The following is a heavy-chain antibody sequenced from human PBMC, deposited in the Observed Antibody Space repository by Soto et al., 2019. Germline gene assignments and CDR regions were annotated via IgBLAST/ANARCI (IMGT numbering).Heavy chain of an antibody. D-gene: IGHD5-18*01. CDR1: GFTFSSYA. Sequence: GGSLRLSCAASGFTFSSYAMHWVRQAPGKGLEYVSAISSNGGSIYYGNSVKGRFTISRDDSKNTVCLQMNSLKIDDTAVYYCTARRDWTAVDPLEYWGLGTLVTVSS. J-gene: IGHJ4*02. CDR3: TARRDWTAVDPLEY. CDR2: ISSNGGSI. V-gene: IGHV3-64*01.